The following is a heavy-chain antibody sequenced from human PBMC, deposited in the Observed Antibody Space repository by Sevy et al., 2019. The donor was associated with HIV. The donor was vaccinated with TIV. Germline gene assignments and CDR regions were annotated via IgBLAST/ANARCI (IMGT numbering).Heavy chain of an antibody. CDR3: ASAFSGWYLGMDV. D-gene: IGHD6-19*01. CDR1: GGTFSSYA. Sequence: ASVKVSCKASGGTFSSYAISWVRQAPGQGLEWMGGIIPIFGTANYAQKFQGRVTITADESTSTAYMELGSLRSEDTAVYYCASAFSGWYLGMDVWGQGTTVTVSS. J-gene: IGHJ6*02. V-gene: IGHV1-69*13. CDR2: IIPIFGTA.